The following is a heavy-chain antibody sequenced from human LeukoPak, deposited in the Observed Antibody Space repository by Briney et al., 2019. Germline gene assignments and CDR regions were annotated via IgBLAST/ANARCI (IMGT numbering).Heavy chain of an antibody. CDR2: ISSSGSTI. J-gene: IGHJ3*02. CDR3: ARPRLEYCSGGSCFDAFDI. D-gene: IGHD2-15*01. Sequence: GGSLRLSCAASGFTFSSYEMNWVRQAPGKGLEWVSYISSSGSTIYYADSVKGRFTISRDNSKNTLFLQMNSLTAEDTAIYSCARPRLEYCSGGSCFDAFDIWGQGTMVTVSS. CDR1: GFTFSSYE. V-gene: IGHV3-48*03.